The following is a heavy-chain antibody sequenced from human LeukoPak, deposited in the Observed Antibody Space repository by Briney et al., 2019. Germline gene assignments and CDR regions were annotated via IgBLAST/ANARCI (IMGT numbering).Heavy chain of an antibody. CDR3: AKDIDGGGSDFQH. CDR2: IWYDGSNK. J-gene: IGHJ1*01. CDR1: GFTFSSYG. Sequence: GGPLRLSCAASGFTFSSYGMHWVRQAPGKGLEWVAVIWYDGSNKYYADSVKGRFTISRDNSKNTLYLQMNSLRAEDTAVYYCAKDIDGGGSDFQHWGQGTLVTVSS. V-gene: IGHV3-33*06. D-gene: IGHD4-23*01.